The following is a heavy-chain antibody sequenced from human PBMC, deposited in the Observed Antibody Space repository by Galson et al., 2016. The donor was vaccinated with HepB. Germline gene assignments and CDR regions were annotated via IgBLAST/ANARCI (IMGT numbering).Heavy chain of an antibody. CDR1: GFTFRSYG. Sequence: SLRLSCAASGFTFRSYGMHWVRQAPGKGLEWVAVIWYDGSNKYYTDSVKGRFTISRDNSKNTLYLQMNSPRAEDTAVYYCAKDGWFGERDYYYYGMDVWGQGTTVTVSS. J-gene: IGHJ6*02. D-gene: IGHD3-10*01. CDR2: IWYDGSNK. V-gene: IGHV3-33*06. CDR3: AKDGWFGERDYYYYGMDV.